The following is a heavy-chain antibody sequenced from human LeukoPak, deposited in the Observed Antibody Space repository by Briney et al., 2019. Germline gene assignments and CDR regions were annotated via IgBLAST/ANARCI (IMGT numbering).Heavy chain of an antibody. Sequence: GGSLRLSCEVSGFTFGNSAMSWVRQAPGKGLEWASIMYIGGNTFHADSVKGRFTISRDNSKNTLYLQMNSLTAEDTAVYYCARGYCFDGKCPFAFDYWGQGTLVTVSS. CDR1: GFTFGNSA. V-gene: IGHV3-53*05. CDR3: ARGYCFDGKCPFAFDY. CDR2: MYIGGNT. J-gene: IGHJ4*01. D-gene: IGHD2-15*01.